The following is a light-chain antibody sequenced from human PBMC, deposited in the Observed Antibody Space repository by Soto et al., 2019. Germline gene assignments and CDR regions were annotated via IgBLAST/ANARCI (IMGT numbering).Light chain of an antibody. CDR1: QSVGSK. V-gene: IGKV3-15*01. CDR3: QQRSDWPWT. CDR2: GAS. J-gene: IGKJ1*01. Sequence: ETVMTQSPATLSVSPGERATLSCRASQSVGSKVAWYQQKPGQAPSLLIYGASTRASGIPLRFSGSGSGTEFTLTISSLQSEDFAVYYCQQRSDWPWTFGQGTKVDIK.